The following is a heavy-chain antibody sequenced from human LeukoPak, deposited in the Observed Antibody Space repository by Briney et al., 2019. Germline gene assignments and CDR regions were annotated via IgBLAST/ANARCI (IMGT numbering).Heavy chain of an antibody. D-gene: IGHD2/OR15-2a*01. CDR2: IIPIFGTA. J-gene: IGHJ5*02. V-gene: IGHV1-69*05. Sequence: SVKASCKASGGTFSSYAISWVRQAPGQGLEWMGRIIPIFGTANYAQKFQGRVTITTDESTSTAYMELSSLRSEDTAVYYCARENSTWFDPWGQGTLVTVSS. CDR3: ARENSTWFDP. CDR1: GGTFSSYA.